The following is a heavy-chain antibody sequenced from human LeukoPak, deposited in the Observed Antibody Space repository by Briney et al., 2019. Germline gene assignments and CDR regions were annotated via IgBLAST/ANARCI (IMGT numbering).Heavy chain of an antibody. Sequence: ASVKVSCKASGNTFTGYFIHWVRQAPGQGLEWMGWINPPSGGTNYAQRFQGRVTMTRDTSISTAYMELTRLISDDTAVYYCTRHRHGDWTFDYWGLGTLVTVSS. CDR1: GNTFTGYF. V-gene: IGHV1-2*02. J-gene: IGHJ4*02. D-gene: IGHD2-21*02. CDR3: TRHRHGDWTFDY. CDR2: INPPSGGT.